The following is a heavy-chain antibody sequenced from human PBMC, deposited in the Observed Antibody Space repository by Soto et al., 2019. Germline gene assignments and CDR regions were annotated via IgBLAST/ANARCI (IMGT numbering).Heavy chain of an antibody. V-gene: IGHV4-34*01. CDR1: GGSFSDYF. J-gene: IGHJ4*02. D-gene: IGHD2-8*02. Sequence: QVQLQQWGAGLLKPSATLSLTCTVYGGSFSDYFWTWIRQPPGKGLEWIGEIKHSGSTNYNPSLKRRVTISLDTSKNHFSLKLISVTAADTAVYYCARGPPIMYYGTGGYYYFDYWGQGTLVTVSS. CDR3: ARGPPIMYYGTGGYYYFDY. CDR2: IKHSGST.